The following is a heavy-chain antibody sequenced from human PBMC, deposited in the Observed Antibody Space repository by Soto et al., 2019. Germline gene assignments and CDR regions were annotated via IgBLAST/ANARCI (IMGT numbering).Heavy chain of an antibody. V-gene: IGHV3-74*01. D-gene: IGHD6-19*01. CDR2: INSDGSST. CDR1: GFTFSSYW. J-gene: IGHJ4*02. Sequence: EVQLVESGGGLVQPGGSLRLSCAASGFTFSSYWMHWVRQAPGKGLVWVSRINSDGSSTSYADSVKGRFTISRDNAKNTLYLQMNSLRAEDTAVYYCARVYWYSSGWYGEYYFDYWGQGTLVTVSS. CDR3: ARVYWYSSGWYGEYYFDY.